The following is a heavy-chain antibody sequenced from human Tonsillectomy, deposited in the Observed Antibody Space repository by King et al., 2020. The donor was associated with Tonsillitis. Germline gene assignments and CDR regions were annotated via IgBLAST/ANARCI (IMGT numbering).Heavy chain of an antibody. CDR2: IYHSGST. D-gene: IGHD4-17*01. CDR1: GYSISSGYY. Sequence: VQLQESGPGLVKPSETLSLTCTVSGYSISSGYYWGWIRQPPGKGLEWIGSIYHSGSTYYNPSLKSRVTISVDTSKNQFSLKLSSVTAADTAVYYCASWTTGGVYYFDYWGQGTLVTVSS. CDR3: ASWTTGGVYYFDY. J-gene: IGHJ4*02. V-gene: IGHV4-38-2*02.